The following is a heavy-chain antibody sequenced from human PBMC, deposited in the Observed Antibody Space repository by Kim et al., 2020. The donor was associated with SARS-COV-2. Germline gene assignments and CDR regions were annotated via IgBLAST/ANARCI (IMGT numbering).Heavy chain of an antibody. V-gene: IGHV3-53*04. CDR2: IYSGGST. CDR1: GFTVSSNY. CDR3: ARSSITMVRGVIQNYYYGMDV. J-gene: IGHJ6*02. D-gene: IGHD3-10*01. Sequence: GGSLRLSCAASGFTVSSNYMSWVRQAPGKGLECVSVIYSGGSTYYADSVKGRFTISRHNSKNTLYLQMNSLRAEDTAVYYCARSSITMVRGVIQNYYYGMDVWGQGTTVTVSS.